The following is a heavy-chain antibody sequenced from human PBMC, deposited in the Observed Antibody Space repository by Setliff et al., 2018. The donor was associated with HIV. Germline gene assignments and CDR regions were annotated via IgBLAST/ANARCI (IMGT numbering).Heavy chain of an antibody. CDR1: GDSISSSSYY. D-gene: IGHD2-2*01. CDR3: ARDGVVPKYYGMDV. CDR2: IYYSGST. Sequence: SETLSLTCTVSGDSISSSSYYWGWIRQPPGKGLEWIGSIYYSGSTYYKPSLKSRVTISVDTFKNQFSLKLSSVTAADTAVYYCARDGVVPKYYGMDVWGQGTTVTVSS. V-gene: IGHV4-39*07. J-gene: IGHJ6*02.